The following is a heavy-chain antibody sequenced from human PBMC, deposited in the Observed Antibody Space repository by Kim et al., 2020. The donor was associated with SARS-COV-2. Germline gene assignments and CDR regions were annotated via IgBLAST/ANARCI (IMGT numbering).Heavy chain of an antibody. D-gene: IGHD3-9*01. CDR1: GGSVSSGSYY. CDR2: IYYSGST. V-gene: IGHV4-61*01. Sequence: SETLSLTCTVSGGSVSSGSYYWSWIRQPPGKGLEWIGYIYYSGSTNYNPSLKSRVTISVDTSKNQFSLKLSSVTAADTAVYYCARSPTYYDILTGYWDYYYGMDVWGQGTTVTVSS. CDR3: ARSPTYYDILTGYWDYYYGMDV. J-gene: IGHJ6*02.